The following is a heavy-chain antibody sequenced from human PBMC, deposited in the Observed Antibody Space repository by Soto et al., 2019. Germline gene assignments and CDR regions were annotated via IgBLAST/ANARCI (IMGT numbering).Heavy chain of an antibody. V-gene: IGHV4-34*01. CDR2: INHSGST. CDR3: ARPKCTMVRGVIWTAFDI. D-gene: IGHD3-10*01. J-gene: IGHJ3*02. Sequence: SETLSLTCAVYGGSFSGYYWSWIRQPPGKGLEWIGEINHSGSTNYNPSLKSRVTISVDTSKNHFSLKLSSVTAADTAVYYCARPKCTMVRGVIWTAFDIWGQGTMVTVSS. CDR1: GGSFSGYY.